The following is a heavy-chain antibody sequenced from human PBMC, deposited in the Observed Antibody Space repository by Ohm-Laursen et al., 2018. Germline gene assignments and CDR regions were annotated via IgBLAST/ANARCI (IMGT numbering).Heavy chain of an antibody. J-gene: IGHJ6*02. V-gene: IGHV1-18*04. Sequence: SSVKVSCKASGYTFTSYYMHWVRQAPGQGLEWMGWISAYNGNTNYAQKLQGRVTMTTDASTSTAYMELRSLRSDDTAVYYCARESPNYYYYYGMDVWGQGTTVTVSS. CDR1: GYTFTSYY. CDR3: ARESPNYYYYYGMDV. CDR2: ISAYNGNT.